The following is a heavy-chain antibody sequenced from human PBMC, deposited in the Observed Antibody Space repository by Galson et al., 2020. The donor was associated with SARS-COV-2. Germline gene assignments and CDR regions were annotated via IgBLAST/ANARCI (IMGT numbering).Heavy chain of an antibody. D-gene: IGHD4-17*01. V-gene: IGHV3-64D*06. CDR2: IASNEINT. Sequence: GESPKISCIASGFNFSSNSMHWVRQAPGKGLEYVSTIASNEINTYYADSVKDRFSISRDNSKNTLYLQMSSLRPEDTAVYYCVKQMGATVRSYYGMDVWGQGTTVTVS. CDR1: GFNFSSNS. CDR3: VKQMGATVRSYYGMDV. J-gene: IGHJ6*02.